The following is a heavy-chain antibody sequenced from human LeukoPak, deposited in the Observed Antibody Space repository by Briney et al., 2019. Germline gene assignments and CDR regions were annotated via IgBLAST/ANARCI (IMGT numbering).Heavy chain of an antibody. CDR1: GFTVSSNY. Sequence: GGSLRLSCAASGFTVSSNYIYSGDSTCYADSVKSRFTNSRDNSKNTLYLQMNSLRAEDTAVYYCASTFDSSGYYLGYWGQGTLVTVSS. CDR2: YSGDST. J-gene: IGHJ4*02. CDR3: ASTFDSSGYYLGY. V-gene: IGHV3-66*02. D-gene: IGHD3-22*01.